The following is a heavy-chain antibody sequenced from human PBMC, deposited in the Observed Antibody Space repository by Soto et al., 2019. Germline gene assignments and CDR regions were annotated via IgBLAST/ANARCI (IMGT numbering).Heavy chain of an antibody. CDR3: ARLSGQEGATGYRFFDS. V-gene: IGHV3-7*05. Sequence: EVQLVQSGGGLVQPGGSLRLSCAASGFTFSSHWMTWVRQGPGKGLEWVANIKQDESEKYYVDSVKGRFTIARDNAKDSVYLQMNSLRDEDTAVYYCARLSGQEGATGYRFFDSWGPGALVIVSS. CDR2: IKQDESEK. CDR1: GFTFSSHW. D-gene: IGHD3-9*01. J-gene: IGHJ4*02.